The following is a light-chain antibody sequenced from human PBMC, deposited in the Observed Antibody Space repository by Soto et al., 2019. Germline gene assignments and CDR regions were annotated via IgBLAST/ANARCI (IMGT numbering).Light chain of an antibody. J-gene: IGLJ2*01. CDR2: DDS. CDR1: VIGSIS. Sequence: SYVLTQPPSVSVAPGQTASITCGGNVIGSISVHWYQQKPGQAPVLVVFDDSDRPSGIPERFSGSNSRNTATLTISRVEAGDEADYYCQVWDSSSDHVIFGGGTKVTVL. CDR3: QVWDSSSDHVI. V-gene: IGLV3-21*02.